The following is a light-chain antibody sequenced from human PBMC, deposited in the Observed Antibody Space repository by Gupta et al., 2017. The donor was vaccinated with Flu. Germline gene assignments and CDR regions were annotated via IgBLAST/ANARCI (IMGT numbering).Light chain of an antibody. Sequence: FQLAQSPTSLSASVGYRITITCQASQAIMNYVNWYQQKPGKAPKVLIYDASNLEMGVPSRFSGSGSGTDFTFTISSLQPEDIATYYCQQDDNLPWTFGQGTKVEI. V-gene: IGKV1-33*01. CDR2: DAS. CDR3: QQDDNLPWT. J-gene: IGKJ1*01. CDR1: QAIMNY.